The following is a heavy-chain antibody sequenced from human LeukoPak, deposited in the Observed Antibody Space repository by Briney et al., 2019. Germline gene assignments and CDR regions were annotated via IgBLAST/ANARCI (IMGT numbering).Heavy chain of an antibody. CDR1: GFTFSSYA. D-gene: IGHD3-10*01. CDR3: ASSLLLWFGELSGEYYYYYYGMDV. J-gene: IGHJ6*02. CDR2: IYSGGST. Sequence: GGSLRLSCAASGFTFSSYAMSWVRQAPGKGLEWVSVIYSGGSTYYADSVKGRFTISRHNSKNTLYLQMNSLRAEDTAVYYCASSLLLWFGELSGEYYYYYYGMDVWGQGTTVTVSS. V-gene: IGHV3-53*04.